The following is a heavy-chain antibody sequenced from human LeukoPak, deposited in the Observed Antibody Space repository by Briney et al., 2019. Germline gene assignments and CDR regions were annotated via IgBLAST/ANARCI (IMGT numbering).Heavy chain of an antibody. Sequence: GGSLRLSCVASGFTFSIYGMDWVRQAPGKGLEWLSSITSNSVTKKYAESVKGRFTISRDNAKNSLFLQMSRLRAEDTAVYYCAREKLSFFDSSGYFDHWGQGTLVTVSS. J-gene: IGHJ4*02. CDR1: GFTFSIYG. D-gene: IGHD3-22*01. CDR2: ITSNSVTK. CDR3: AREKLSFFDSSGYFDH. V-gene: IGHV3-48*04.